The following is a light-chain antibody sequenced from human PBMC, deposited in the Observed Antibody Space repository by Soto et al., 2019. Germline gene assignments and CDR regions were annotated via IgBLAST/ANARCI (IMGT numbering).Light chain of an antibody. Sequence: EIVLTQSPGTLSVSPGERATLSCRASQSVSSSFLAWYQQKPGQAPRLLIYGASSRATGIPDRFSGSGSGTDFTLTISRLEPEDVAVYYCQQYGNSPLTFGGGTKVEIK. CDR3: QQYGNSPLT. V-gene: IGKV3-20*01. CDR1: QSVSSSF. CDR2: GAS. J-gene: IGKJ4*01.